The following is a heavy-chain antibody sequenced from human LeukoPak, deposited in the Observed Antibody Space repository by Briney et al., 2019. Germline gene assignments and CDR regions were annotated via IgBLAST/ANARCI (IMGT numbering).Heavy chain of an antibody. CDR2: IYTSGST. D-gene: IGHD6-13*01. J-gene: IGHJ4*02. V-gene: IGHV4-4*09. CDR3: ARGGLSTFSWYYFDY. CDR1: GGSISSYY. Sequence: SETLSLTCTVSGGSISSYYWSWIRQPPGKGLEWIGYIYTSGSTNYNPSLKSRVTISVDTSKNQFSLKLSSVTAADTAVYYCARGGLSTFSWYYFDYWGQGTLVTVSS.